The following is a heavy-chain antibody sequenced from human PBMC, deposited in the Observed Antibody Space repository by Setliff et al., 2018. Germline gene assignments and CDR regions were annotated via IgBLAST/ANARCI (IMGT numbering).Heavy chain of an antibody. CDR3: ARINFYVSSGHYYAPDY. V-gene: IGHV1-18*01. D-gene: IGHD3-22*01. CDR1: GYTFTDYG. Sequence: ASVKVSCKASGYTFTDYGITWVRQAPGQGLEWMGWVSAYTGNAYYAHRLQDRVTLTTDKSTGTAYMELRSLRSDDSAVYYCARINFYVSSGHYYAPDYWGQGTLVTVSS. J-gene: IGHJ4*02. CDR2: VSAYTGNA.